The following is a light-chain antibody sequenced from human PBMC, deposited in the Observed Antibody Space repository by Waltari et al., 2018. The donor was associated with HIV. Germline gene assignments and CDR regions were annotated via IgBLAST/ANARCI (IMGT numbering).Light chain of an antibody. CDR2: KNY. CDR3: VGWDGSLSGYV. CDR1: SSNIGNDN. J-gene: IGLJ1*01. V-gene: IGLV1-47*01. Sequence: QSVLTQPPSASGTPGQTVTISCSGSSSNIGNDNVYWYQQLPGLTPKLLIYKNYQRTSGVLDRFAGCKSGTSASLAISGLRSEDEADYYCVGWDGSLSGYVFGAGTTVTVL.